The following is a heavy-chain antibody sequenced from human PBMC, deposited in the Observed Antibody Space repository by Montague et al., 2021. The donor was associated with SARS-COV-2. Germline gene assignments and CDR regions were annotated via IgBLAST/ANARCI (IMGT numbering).Heavy chain of an antibody. D-gene: IGHD3-3*01. CDR3: ARKASRCITIFGVVTASYYFDY. CDR2: IYYSGST. V-gene: IGHV4-39*01. CDR1: GGSISSSSYY. Sequence: SETLSLTCTVSGGSISSSSYYWGWIRQPPGKGLEWIGCIYYSGSTYYTPSLKSRVTISVDTSKNQFSLKLSSVTAADTAVYYCARKASRCITIFGVVTASYYFDYWGQGTLVTVSS. J-gene: IGHJ4*02.